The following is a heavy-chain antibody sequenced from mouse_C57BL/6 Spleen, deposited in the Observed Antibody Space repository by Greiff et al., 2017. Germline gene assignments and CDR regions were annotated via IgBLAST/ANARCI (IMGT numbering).Heavy chain of an antibody. D-gene: IGHD1-1*01. CDR1: GYSITSGYY. CDR2: ISYDGSN. Sequence: EVQLQESGPGLVKPSQSLSLTCSVTGYSITSGYYWNWIRQFPGNKLEWMGYISYDGSNNYKPPLKNRISITRETTKNQFFMKLNSVTTEDTATYYCARGVTTVVEGGYFGCWGQGTTLTVSS. CDR3: ARGVTTVVEGGYFGC. J-gene: IGHJ2*01. V-gene: IGHV3-6*01.